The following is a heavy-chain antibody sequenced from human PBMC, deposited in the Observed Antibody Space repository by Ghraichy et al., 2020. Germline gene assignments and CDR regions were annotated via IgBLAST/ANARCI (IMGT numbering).Heavy chain of an antibody. Sequence: TLSHTCTVSGDSVSSASYYWSWIRQPPGKGLEWIGNIYYSGNTNYNPSLKSRVSISIDTSTNQFSLKLSSVTAADTAVYYCARDHCIGGNCYSTYYGVDLWGQGTTVTVPS. J-gene: IGHJ6*02. CDR1: GDSVSSASYY. CDR3: ARDHCIGGNCYSTYYGVDL. V-gene: IGHV4-61*01. D-gene: IGHD2-15*01. CDR2: IYYSGNT.